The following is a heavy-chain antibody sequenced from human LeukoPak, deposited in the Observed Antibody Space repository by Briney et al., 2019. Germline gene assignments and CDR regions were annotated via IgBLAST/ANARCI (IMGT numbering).Heavy chain of an antibody. CDR2: INTNTGNP. CDR3: ARDYDYMETNWFDP. V-gene: IGHV7-4-1*02. CDR1: GYTFTSYA. D-gene: IGHD4-11*01. Sequence: ASVKVSCKASGYTFTSYAMNWVRQAPGQGLEWMGWINTNTGNPTYAQGFTGRFVFSLDTSVSTAYLQISSLKAEDTAVYYCARDYDYMETNWFDPWGQGTLVTVSS. J-gene: IGHJ5*02.